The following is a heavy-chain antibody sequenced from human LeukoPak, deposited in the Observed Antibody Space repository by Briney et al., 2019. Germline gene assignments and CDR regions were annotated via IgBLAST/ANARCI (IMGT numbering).Heavy chain of an antibody. Sequence: GGSLRLSCAASGFTLSSYAMSWVRQAPGKGREWVAAISGGGGSTYYADSGKGRFTISRDNSKTTLYLQMNSLRAEDTAVYYCARSDTTYPSYNWFDPWGQGTLVTVSS. CDR1: GFTLSSYA. D-gene: IGHD1-26*01. J-gene: IGHJ5*02. CDR2: ISGGGGST. V-gene: IGHV3-23*01. CDR3: ARSDTTYPSYNWFDP.